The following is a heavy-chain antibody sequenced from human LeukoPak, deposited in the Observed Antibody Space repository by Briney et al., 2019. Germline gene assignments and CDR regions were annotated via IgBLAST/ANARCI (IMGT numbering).Heavy chain of an antibody. J-gene: IGHJ4*02. D-gene: IGHD2-2*02. CDR2: NVISGSPI. V-gene: IGHV3-48*04. Sequence: GRCLRLSCAASGFTFSTYSMNWVRQAPGKGLGWGSFNVISGSPIYYADSVKGRFTISRDNAKNSLYLQMTSLRAEDTAVYYCARDVPLHCSSTSCYTGLDYWGQGTLVTVSS. CDR1: GFTFSTYS. CDR3: ARDVPLHCSSTSCYTGLDY.